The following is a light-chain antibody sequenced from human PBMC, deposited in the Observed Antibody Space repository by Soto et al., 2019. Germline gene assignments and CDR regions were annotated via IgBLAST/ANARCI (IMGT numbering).Light chain of an antibody. CDR3: QQRSNWPIT. Sequence: EIVLTQSPATLSLSPGERATLSCRVSQSVSNYLAWFQQKPGQAPRLLIYDASNRATGIPARFSGSGSGTDFTLTISSLEPEDFAVYYCQQRSNWPITFGQGTRLEIK. CDR2: DAS. V-gene: IGKV3-11*01. J-gene: IGKJ5*01. CDR1: QSVSNY.